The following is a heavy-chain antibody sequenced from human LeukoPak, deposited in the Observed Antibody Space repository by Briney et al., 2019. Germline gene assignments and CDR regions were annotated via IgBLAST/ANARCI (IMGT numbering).Heavy chain of an antibody. CDR2: IRYDGTDK. CDR3: ARVGGYSSGWYTYYYYGMDV. Sequence: GGSLRLSCAASGFTFNNYGMHWVRQAPGKGLEWVTFIRYDGTDKYYADSVKGRFTISRDNSKNTLYLQMNSLRAEDTAVYYCARVGGYSSGWYTYYYYGMDVWGQGTTVTVSS. J-gene: IGHJ6*02. D-gene: IGHD6-19*01. CDR1: GFTFNNYG. V-gene: IGHV3-30*02.